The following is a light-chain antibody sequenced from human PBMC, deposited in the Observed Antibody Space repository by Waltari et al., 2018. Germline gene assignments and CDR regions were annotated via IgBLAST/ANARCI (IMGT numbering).Light chain of an antibody. CDR3: QQYDISPLT. CDR1: QTVRTNY. V-gene: IGKV3-20*01. Sequence: EIVLTQSPGTLSLSPGERATLSCRASQTVRTNYFAWYQQKPCQAPTLLIYGAPSRATGIPDRFSGSGSGTDFSLTISSLEPEDFAVYYCQQYDISPLTFGGGTKVEIK. J-gene: IGKJ4*01. CDR2: GAP.